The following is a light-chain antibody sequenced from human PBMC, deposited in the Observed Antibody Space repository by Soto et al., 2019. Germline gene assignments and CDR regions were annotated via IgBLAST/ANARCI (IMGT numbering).Light chain of an antibody. V-gene: IGKV1-39*01. Sequence: IQMTQYPSSLSASVGDRVTITCRASQSISSYLNWYQQKPGKAPKLLIYAASSLQSGVPSRFSGSGSGTDFTLTISSLQPEDSATYYCQQSYSTSITFGQGTRLEI. CDR2: AAS. CDR1: QSISSY. J-gene: IGKJ5*01. CDR3: QQSYSTSIT.